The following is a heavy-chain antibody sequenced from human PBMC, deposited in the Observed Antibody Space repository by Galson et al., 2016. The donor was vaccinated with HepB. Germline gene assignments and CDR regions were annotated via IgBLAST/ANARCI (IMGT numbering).Heavy chain of an antibody. D-gene: IGHD6-19*01. CDR1: GDSISSGSYF. V-gene: IGHV4-61*02. Sequence: TLSLTCTVSGDSISSGSYFWSWIRQPAGKGLEWLGRIYTRGSTDTSPSLRGRVTMFVDSSKNQFSLRLSSVTAADTAVYFCARENTGWRPPDYWGQGTLVTVSS. J-gene: IGHJ4*02. CDR3: ARENTGWRPPDY. CDR2: IYTRGST.